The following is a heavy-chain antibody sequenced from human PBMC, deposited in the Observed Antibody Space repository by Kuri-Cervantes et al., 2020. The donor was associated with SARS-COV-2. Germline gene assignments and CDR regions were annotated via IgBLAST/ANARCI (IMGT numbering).Heavy chain of an antibody. V-gene: IGHV3-21*06. Sequence: GGSLRLSCAASGFTFSNAWMSWVRQAPGKGLEWVSGIGPSNTYIYYADSVKGRFIISRDNAKNSLYLQMNSLRVEDTALYYCARAYGDYVFREGLDSWGQGTLVTVSS. CDR2: IGPSNTYI. D-gene: IGHD4-17*01. J-gene: IGHJ4*02. CDR3: ARAYGDYVFREGLDS. CDR1: GFTFSNAW.